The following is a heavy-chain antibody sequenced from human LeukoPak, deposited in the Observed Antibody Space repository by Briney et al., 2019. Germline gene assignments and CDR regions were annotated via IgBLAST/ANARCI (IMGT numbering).Heavy chain of an antibody. J-gene: IGHJ4*02. CDR1: GGSFSGYY. CDR2: INHSGST. D-gene: IGHD3-22*01. Sequence: SETLSLTCAVYGGSFSGYYWSWIRQPPGKGLEWIGEINHSGSTIYNPSLKSRVTISVDTSKNQFSLKLSSVTAADTAVYYCATRGYYYDSSGYPGDYFDYWGQGTLVTVSS. V-gene: IGHV4-34*01. CDR3: ATRGYYYDSSGYPGDYFDY.